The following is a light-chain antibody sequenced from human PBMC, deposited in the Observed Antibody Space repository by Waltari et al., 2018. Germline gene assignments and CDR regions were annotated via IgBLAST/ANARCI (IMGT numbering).Light chain of an antibody. J-gene: IGLJ2*01. CDR1: GMPKQY. CDR2: KDT. V-gene: IGLV3-25*03. CDR3: QSSDSSNSDIYL. Sequence: SYELTQPPSVSVSPGQTARITCSGDGMPKQYAYWYQQKSGQAPLLVIYKDTERPPGIPERFSGSSSGTTVTLTISGVQAEDDADYYCQSSDSSNSDIYLFGGGTKLTVL.